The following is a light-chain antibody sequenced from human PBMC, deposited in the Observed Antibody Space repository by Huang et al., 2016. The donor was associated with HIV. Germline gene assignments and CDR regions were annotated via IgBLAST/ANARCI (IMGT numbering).Light chain of an antibody. CDR1: HSLGGN. CDR2: DMS. CDR3: QQRSDWPLT. J-gene: IGKJ4*01. V-gene: IGKV3-11*01. Sequence: EIVLTQSPATLSLSPGERAALFCRASHSLGGNLAWSQQRPGQGPRRLIYDMSNRATGIPARFTGSGSGTDYTLTISSLEREDFAVYYCQQRSDWPLTFGGGTKVDIK.